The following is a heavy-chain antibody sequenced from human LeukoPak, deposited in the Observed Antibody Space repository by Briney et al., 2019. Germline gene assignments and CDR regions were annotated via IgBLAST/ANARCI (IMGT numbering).Heavy chain of an antibody. Sequence: GGSLRLSCAASGFTFSGYSMNWVRQAPGKGLEWVSGINWNGGSTGSADSVRGRFTISRDNAKNSLYLQMNSLRAEDTALYYCARGTSSGSYRYFNYWGQGTLVTVSS. CDR1: GFTFSGYS. J-gene: IGHJ4*02. D-gene: IGHD3-10*01. CDR3: ARGTSSGSYRYFNY. V-gene: IGHV3-20*04. CDR2: INWNGGST.